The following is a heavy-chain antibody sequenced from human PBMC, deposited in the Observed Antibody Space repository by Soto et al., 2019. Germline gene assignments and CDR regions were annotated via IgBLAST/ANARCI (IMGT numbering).Heavy chain of an antibody. D-gene: IGHD2-15*01. CDR3: VRTSLVVAVATREDF. CDR2: IDSDGSRI. Sequence: EVQLVESGGGLVQPGEYLRLSCADSGFTFSNYWMQWVRQAPGKGLVWVSRIDSDGSRITYADFVKGRFTISRDNAKNTVYLHMNSLTAEDTAVYYCVRTSLVVAVATREDFWGQGTLVTVSS. V-gene: IGHV3-74*01. CDR1: GFTFSNYW. J-gene: IGHJ4*02.